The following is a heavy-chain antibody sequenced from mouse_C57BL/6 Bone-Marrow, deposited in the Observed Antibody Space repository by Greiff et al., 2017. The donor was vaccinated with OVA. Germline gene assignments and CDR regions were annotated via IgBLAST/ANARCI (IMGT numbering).Heavy chain of an antibody. V-gene: IGHV14-4*01. CDR2: IDPENGDT. CDR1: GFNIKDDY. Sequence: EVQLQQSGAELVRPGASVKLSCTASGFNIKDDYMHWVKQRPEQGLEWIGWIDPENGDTEYASKFQGKATITADTSSNTAYLQLSSLTSEDTAVYYCTTGWLLNPFDYWGQGTTLTVSS. CDR3: TTGWLLNPFDY. D-gene: IGHD2-3*01. J-gene: IGHJ2*01.